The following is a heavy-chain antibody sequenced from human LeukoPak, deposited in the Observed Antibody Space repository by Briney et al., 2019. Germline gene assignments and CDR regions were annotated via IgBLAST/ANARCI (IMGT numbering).Heavy chain of an antibody. V-gene: IGHV3-30-3*01. CDR1: GFTFSTYA. D-gene: IGHD3-10*01. CDR3: ARESGSGSYYFDY. Sequence: PGRSLRLSCAASGFTFSTYAIHWVRQAPGKGLEWVALIPYDGNNEYYADSVKGRFTISRDNSKNTVYLQMNSLRTEDTAVYYCARESGSGSYYFDYWGQGTLVTVSS. J-gene: IGHJ4*02. CDR2: IPYDGNNE.